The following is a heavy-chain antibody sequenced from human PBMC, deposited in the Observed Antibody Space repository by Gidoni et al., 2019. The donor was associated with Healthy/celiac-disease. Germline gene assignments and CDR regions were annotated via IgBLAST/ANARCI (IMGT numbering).Heavy chain of an antibody. D-gene: IGHD1-7*01. J-gene: IGHJ4*02. V-gene: IGHV4-39*01. Sequence: QLQLQESGPGLVKPSETLSLTCTVSGGSLSSSSYYWGWIRQPPGKGLEWIGSIYYSGSTYYNPSLKSRVTISVDTSKNQFSLKLSSVTAADTAVYYCARHSDWNYDSGLDYWGQGTLVTVSS. CDR2: IYYSGST. CDR1: GGSLSSSSYY. CDR3: ARHSDWNYDSGLDY.